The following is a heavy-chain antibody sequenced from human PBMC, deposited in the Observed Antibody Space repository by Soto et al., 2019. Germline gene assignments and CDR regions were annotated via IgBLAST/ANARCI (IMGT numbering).Heavy chain of an antibody. CDR3: AKDSNDYVWGRYPDYSFAY. CDR2: ISGSGGST. CDR1: RFTFSSYA. V-gene: IGHV3-23*01. D-gene: IGHD3-16*02. Sequence: GGSVRLSCAASRFTFSSYAVSFFRNAPWKGLDWVSAISGSGGSTYYADSVKGRFTISRDNSKNTLYLQMNSLRAEDTAVYYCAKDSNDYVWGRYPDYSFAYLVQGTLVTVSS. J-gene: IGHJ4*02.